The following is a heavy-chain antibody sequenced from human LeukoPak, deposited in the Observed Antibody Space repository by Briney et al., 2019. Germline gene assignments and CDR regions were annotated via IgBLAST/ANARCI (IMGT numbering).Heavy chain of an antibody. D-gene: IGHD5-18*01. Sequence: GGSLRLSCAASGFTFSSYAMHWVRQAPGKGLEWVAVISYDGSNKYYADSVKGRFTISRDNSKNTLYLQMGSLRAEDMAVYYCARAGYSYGYYYYMDVWGKGTTVTVSS. CDR1: GFTFSSYA. V-gene: IGHV3-30*04. CDR3: ARAGYSYGYYYYMDV. CDR2: ISYDGSNK. J-gene: IGHJ6*03.